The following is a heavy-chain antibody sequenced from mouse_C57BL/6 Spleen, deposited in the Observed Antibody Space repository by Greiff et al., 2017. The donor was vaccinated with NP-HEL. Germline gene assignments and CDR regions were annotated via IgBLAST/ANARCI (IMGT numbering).Heavy chain of an antibody. CDR3: ARIGSRAMDY. CDR1: GFTFSDYY. Sequence: EVQVVESEGGLVQPGSSMKLSCTASGFTFSDYYMAWVRQVPEKGLEWVANINYDGSSTYYLDSLKSRFIISRDNAKNILYLQMSSLKSEDTATYYCARIGSRAMDYWGQGTSVTVSS. V-gene: IGHV5-16*01. D-gene: IGHD1-1*01. J-gene: IGHJ4*01. CDR2: INYDGSST.